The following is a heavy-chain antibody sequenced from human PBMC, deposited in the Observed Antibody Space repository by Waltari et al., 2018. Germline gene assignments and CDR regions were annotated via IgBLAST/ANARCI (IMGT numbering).Heavy chain of an antibody. J-gene: IGHJ5*02. V-gene: IGHV4-30-4*08. Sequence: QVQLQESGPGLVKPSQTLSITCTVSGGSISSGDYYWSWIRQPPGKGLDWIWIIIYRWITADNPSLKTRVTRSVDTSKNQFSLKLSSVTAADTAVYYCSRGRAAAGRRGWFDPWGQGTLVTVSS. CDR2: IIYRWIT. CDR1: GGSISSGDYY. CDR3: SRGRAAAGRRGWFDP. D-gene: IGHD6-13*01.